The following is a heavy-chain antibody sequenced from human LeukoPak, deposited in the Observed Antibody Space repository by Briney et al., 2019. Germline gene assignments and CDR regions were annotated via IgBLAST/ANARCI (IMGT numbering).Heavy chain of an antibody. Sequence: PGGSLRLSCAASGFTFSSYGMSWVRQAPGKGLEWVAVISYDGSNKYYADSVKGRFTISRDNSKNTLYLQMNSLRAEDTAVHYCARDVGGLRQLDGWFDPWGQGTLVTVSS. D-gene: IGHD1-1*01. J-gene: IGHJ5*02. CDR1: GFTFSSYG. CDR3: ARDVGGLRQLDGWFDP. CDR2: ISYDGSNK. V-gene: IGHV3-30*03.